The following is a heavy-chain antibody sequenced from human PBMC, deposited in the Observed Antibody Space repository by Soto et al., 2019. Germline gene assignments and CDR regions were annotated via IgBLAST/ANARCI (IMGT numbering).Heavy chain of an antibody. CDR3: ARARPSIVGATAFDY. CDR2: IYYSGST. J-gene: IGHJ4*02. V-gene: IGHV4-61*01. CDR1: GGSVSSGSYY. Sequence: SETLSLTCTVSGGSVSSGSYYWSWIRQPPGKGLEWIGYIYYSGSTNYNPSLKSRVTISVDTSKNQFSLKLSSVTAADTAVYYCARARPSIVGATAFDYWGQGILVTVSS. D-gene: IGHD1-26*01.